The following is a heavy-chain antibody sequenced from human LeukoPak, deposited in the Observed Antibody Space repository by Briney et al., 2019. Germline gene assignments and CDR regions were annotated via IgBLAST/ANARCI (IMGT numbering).Heavy chain of an antibody. Sequence: SETLSLTCTVSGGSDSSGDYYWSWIRQPPGKGLEWIGYIYYSGSTYYNPSLKSRVTISVDTSKNQFSLKLSSVTAADTAVYYCARDLSSHLDYWGQGTLVTVSS. CDR3: ARDLSSHLDY. CDR1: GGSDSSGDYY. V-gene: IGHV4-30-4*01. J-gene: IGHJ4*02. D-gene: IGHD6-13*01. CDR2: IYYSGST.